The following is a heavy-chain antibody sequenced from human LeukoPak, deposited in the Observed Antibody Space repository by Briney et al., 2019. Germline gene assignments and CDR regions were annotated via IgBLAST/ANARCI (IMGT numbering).Heavy chain of an antibody. CDR3: ARVKVPAAPSYYYYYYYMDV. CDR1: GGSFSGYC. Sequence: SETLSLTCAVYGGSFSGYCWSWIRQPPGKGLEWIGEINHSGSTNYNPSLKSRVTISVDTSKNQFSPKLSSVTAADTAVYYCARVKVPAAPSYYYYYYYMDVWGKGTTVTVSS. CDR2: INHSGST. D-gene: IGHD2-2*01. J-gene: IGHJ6*03. V-gene: IGHV4-34*01.